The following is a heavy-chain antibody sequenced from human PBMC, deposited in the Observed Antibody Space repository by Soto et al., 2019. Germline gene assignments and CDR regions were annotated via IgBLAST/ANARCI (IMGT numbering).Heavy chain of an antibody. CDR2: ST. CDR3: TMRQDTSRGPIY. Sequence: VPTLVDPTQTLTMTCTVSGFSLTTRGMTLGWIRQPPGKAPEWLALSTQYSRSLQSRLTFTEDTSKNQVVHTMTNMDPVDTATYSGTMRQDTSRGPIYWCQGIMVTVAS. D-gene: IGHD6-13*01. V-gene: IGHV2-5*01. J-gene: IGHJ4*02. CDR1: GFSLTTRGMT.